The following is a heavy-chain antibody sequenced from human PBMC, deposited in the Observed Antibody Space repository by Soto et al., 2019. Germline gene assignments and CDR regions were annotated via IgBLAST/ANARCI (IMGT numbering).Heavy chain of an antibody. CDR1: XYIFTTYW. J-gene: IGHJ3*01. CDR2: IYPGDSDT. Sequence: PGESLKXSCXASXYIFTTYWIGWVRQMPGKGLEWMGIIYPGDSDTKYSPSFQGQITISADKSISTAYLQWSSLKASDTAMYYCARRDVFDVWGQGTMVTVSS. V-gene: IGHV5-51*01. CDR3: ARRDVFDV.